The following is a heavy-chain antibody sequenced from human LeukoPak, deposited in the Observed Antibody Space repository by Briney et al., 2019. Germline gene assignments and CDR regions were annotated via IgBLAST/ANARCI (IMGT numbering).Heavy chain of an antibody. V-gene: IGHV3-48*01. CDR2: FSTSSGTI. D-gene: IGHD3-3*01. CDR1: GFTFSSFS. Sequence: LPGGSLRLSCAASGFTFSSFSMNWVRQAPGKGLEWVSYFSTSSGTISYAHSVKGRFTISRDNSKNTLYIQMNSLRAEDTAVYYCVKDGYAFWSGYFDYWGQGTLVTVSS. J-gene: IGHJ4*02. CDR3: VKDGYAFWSGYFDY.